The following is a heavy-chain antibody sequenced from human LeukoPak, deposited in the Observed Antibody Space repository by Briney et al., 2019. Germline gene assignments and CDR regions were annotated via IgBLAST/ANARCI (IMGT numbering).Heavy chain of an antibody. CDR3: ARDLQPGITGTTMALAFDY. CDR2: ISSNGHNT. V-gene: IGHV3-64*01. J-gene: IGHJ4*02. Sequence: GGSLRLSCAASGFTFSTYTMYWVRQAPGKGLEYVSAISSNGHNTYYANSVKGRFTISRDNSKNTLYLQMGSLRVEDMAVYFCARDLQPGITGTTMALAFDYWGQGTLATVSS. D-gene: IGHD1-7*01. CDR1: GFTFSTYT.